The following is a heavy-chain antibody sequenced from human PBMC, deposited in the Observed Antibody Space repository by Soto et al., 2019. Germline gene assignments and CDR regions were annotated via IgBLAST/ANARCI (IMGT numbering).Heavy chain of an antibody. CDR2: ITPFKSDT. CDR1: GYTFTFRY. V-gene: IGHV1-45*02. CDR3: ARSPFAGSDAFDI. J-gene: IGHJ3*02. D-gene: IGHD1-1*01. Sequence: ASVKVSCKASGYTFTFRYLHWVRQAPGQALEWMGWITPFKSDTNYAQKFQDRVTITRDRSVSTAYMELSNLRSDDTAMYYCARSPFAGSDAFDIWGQGTMVTVSS.